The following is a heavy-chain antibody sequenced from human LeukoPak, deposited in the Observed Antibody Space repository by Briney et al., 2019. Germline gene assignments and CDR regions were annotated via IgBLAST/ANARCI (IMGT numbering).Heavy chain of an antibody. J-gene: IGHJ5*02. V-gene: IGHV1-8*01. D-gene: IGHD6-19*01. CDR1: GYTFTSYD. CDR2: MNPNSGNT. CDR3: ARGVPKWLARGVHWFDP. Sequence: GASVKVSFKASGYTFTSYDINWVRQATGQGLEWMGWMNPNSGNTGYAQKFQGRVTMTRNTSISTAYMELSSLRSEDTAVYYCARGVPKWLARGVHWFDPWGQGTLVTVSS.